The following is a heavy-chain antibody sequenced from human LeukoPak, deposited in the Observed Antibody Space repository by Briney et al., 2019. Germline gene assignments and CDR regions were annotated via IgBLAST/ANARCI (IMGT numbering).Heavy chain of an antibody. Sequence: PSETLSLTCTVSGCSISSYYWSWLRQPPGKGLEWLGYIYYSGSTNYNPSLKSGVTISVDTSQNQFSLKLSSLTAADTAVYYCARDVREGYYDSSGYYTDYWGQGTLVTVSS. J-gene: IGHJ4*02. CDR1: GCSISSYY. CDR3: ARDVREGYYDSSGYYTDY. CDR2: IYYSGST. D-gene: IGHD3-22*01. V-gene: IGHV4-59*01.